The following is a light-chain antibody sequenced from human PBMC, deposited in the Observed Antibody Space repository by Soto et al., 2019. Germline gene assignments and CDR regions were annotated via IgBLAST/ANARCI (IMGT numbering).Light chain of an antibody. CDR3: QQYNDWPPYT. CDR1: QSVSTK. J-gene: IGKJ2*01. Sequence: EIVMTQSPATLSVSPGEVATLSCSASQSVSTKLAWYQQKPGQPPRLLIYGASTRATGIPARFSGSGSGADFPLTIISLQSEDFAVYYCQQYNDWPPYTFGPGTKVEIK. V-gene: IGKV3-15*01. CDR2: GAS.